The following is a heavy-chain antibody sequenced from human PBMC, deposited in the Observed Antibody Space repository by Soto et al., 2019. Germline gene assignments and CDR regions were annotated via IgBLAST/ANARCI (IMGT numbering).Heavy chain of an antibody. Sequence: GSLRLSCAASGFTFSSYSMNWVRQAPGKGLEWVSSISSSSSYIYYADSVKGRFTISRDNAKNSLYLQMNSLRAEDTAVYYCARRPFRAARPDYWGQGTLVTVSS. J-gene: IGHJ4*02. CDR1: GFTFSSYS. CDR2: ISSSSSYI. V-gene: IGHV3-21*01. D-gene: IGHD6-6*01. CDR3: ARRPFRAARPDY.